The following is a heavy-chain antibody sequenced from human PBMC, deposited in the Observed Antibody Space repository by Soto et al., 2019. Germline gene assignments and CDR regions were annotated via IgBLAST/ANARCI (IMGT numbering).Heavy chain of an antibody. V-gene: IGHV4-39*07. Sequence: PSETLSLTCTVSGVSISSPHHNWSWIRQYPGKGLEWIGEINHSGSTNYNPSLESRVTISVDTSKNQFSLKLSSVTAADTAVYYCARGTNLRCFDWGQGTLVTVSS. D-gene: IGHD3-9*01. J-gene: IGHJ4*02. CDR3: ARGTNLRCFD. CDR1: GVSISSPHHN. CDR2: INHSGST.